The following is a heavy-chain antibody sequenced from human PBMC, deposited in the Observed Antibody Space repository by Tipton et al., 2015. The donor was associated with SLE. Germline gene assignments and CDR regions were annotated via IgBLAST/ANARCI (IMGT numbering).Heavy chain of an antibody. CDR3: ARASGGLAHSGPYPWWFDP. V-gene: IGHV4-59*01. CDR1: GGSISSYH. D-gene: IGHD5-12*01. CDR2: IYYSGST. J-gene: IGHJ5*02. Sequence: TLSLTCTVSGGSISSYHWSWIRQPPGKGLEWIGYIYYSGSTNYNPSLKSRVTISVDTSKNQFSLKLSSVTAADTAVYYCARASGGLAHSGPYPWWFDPWGQGTLVTVSS.